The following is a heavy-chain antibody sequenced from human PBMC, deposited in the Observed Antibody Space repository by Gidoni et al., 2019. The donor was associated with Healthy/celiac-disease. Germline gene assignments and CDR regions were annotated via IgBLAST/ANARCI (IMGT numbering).Heavy chain of an antibody. Sequence: EVQLVESGGGLVKPGGSLRLSCAASGFTFSSYSMNWVRQAPGKGLEWVSSISSRRSYIDDAESVKGRFTIYRDNAKNSLYMQMNSLRAEDTAVYDCARGGQRPVWGQGTMVTVSS. J-gene: IGHJ3*01. CDR3: ARGGQRPV. V-gene: IGHV3-21*01. CDR2: ISSRRSYI. CDR1: GFTFSSYS.